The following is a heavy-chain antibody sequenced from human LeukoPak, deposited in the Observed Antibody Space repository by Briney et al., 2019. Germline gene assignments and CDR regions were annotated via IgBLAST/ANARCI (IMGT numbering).Heavy chain of an antibody. CDR3: VRGTPTPGMDY. CDR2: IDTTTGNP. Sequence: ASVKVSCKASGYPSSAHFLNWVRQAPGRGLEWMGNIDTTTGNPRYAQDFTGRFVFSLDTSVSTAYLQITSLKADDTAAYYCVRGTPTPGMDYWGQGTQVTVSS. CDR1: GYPSSAHF. J-gene: IGHJ4*02. V-gene: IGHV7-4-1*02. D-gene: IGHD3-10*01.